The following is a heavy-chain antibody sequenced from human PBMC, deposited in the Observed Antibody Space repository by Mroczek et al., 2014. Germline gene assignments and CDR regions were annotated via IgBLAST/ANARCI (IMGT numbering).Heavy chain of an antibody. CDR2: IYYSGST. D-gene: IGHD6-6*01. V-gene: IGHV4-59*01. Sequence: QVQLQQWGPGLVKPSETLSLTCTVSGGSISSYYWSRIRQPPGKGLEWIGYIYYSGSTNYNPSLKSRVTISVDTSKNQFSLKLSSVTAADTAVYYCARVPPRDDLVFDIWGQGTMVTVSS. CDR3: ARVPPRDDLVFDI. J-gene: IGHJ3*02. CDR1: GGSISSYY.